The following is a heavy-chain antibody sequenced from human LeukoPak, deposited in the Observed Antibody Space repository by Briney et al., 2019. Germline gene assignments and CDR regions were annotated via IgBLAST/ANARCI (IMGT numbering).Heavy chain of an antibody. J-gene: IGHJ6*03. D-gene: IGHD1-14*01. V-gene: IGHV1-46*01. CDR3: ARDPGLTPSYYYMDV. CDR1: GYTFTNYY. Sequence: ASVKVSCKASGYTFTNYYIQWVRQAPGQGLDWMGLINPRTGSTSYAQKFQGRVTMTRDTPTSTVYMELTSLRSEDTAIYYCARDPGLTPSYYYMDVWGKGTTVTVSS. CDR2: INPRTGST.